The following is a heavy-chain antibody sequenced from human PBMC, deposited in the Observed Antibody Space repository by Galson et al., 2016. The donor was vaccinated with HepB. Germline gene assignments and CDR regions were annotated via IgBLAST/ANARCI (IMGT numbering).Heavy chain of an antibody. CDR3: ARGYIVVVPTTVLRGFDY. J-gene: IGHJ4*02. CDR1: GGSISSGGYY. Sequence: TLSLTCTVSGGSISSGGYYWSWIRQHPGKGLAWIGYIFYSGSTYYNPSLKSRVTISLDTSKNQFSLKLSSVSAADTAVYYCARGYIVVVPTTVLRGFDYWGRGTLVTVSS. D-gene: IGHD2-2*01. V-gene: IGHV4-31*03. CDR2: IFYSGST.